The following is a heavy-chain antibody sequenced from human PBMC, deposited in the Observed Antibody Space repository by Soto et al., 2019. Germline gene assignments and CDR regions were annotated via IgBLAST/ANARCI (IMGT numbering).Heavy chain of an antibody. CDR2: ISARGRT. J-gene: IGHJ2*01. V-gene: IGHV4-4*07. D-gene: IGHD2-8*01. CDR1: GDSISNFY. CDR3: ARGMGRYFDL. Sequence: QVHLQESGPGLVKPSETLSLTCTFSGDSISNFYWSWIRQPTGKGLESLGRISARGRTNYNPSLQSRVAMSLDTSKNQFSLRLTSLSDADTAVYFCARGMGRYFDLWGRGTLVTVFS.